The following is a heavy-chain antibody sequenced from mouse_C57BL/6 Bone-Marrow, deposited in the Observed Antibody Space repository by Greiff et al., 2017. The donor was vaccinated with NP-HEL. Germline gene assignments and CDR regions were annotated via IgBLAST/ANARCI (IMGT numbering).Heavy chain of an antibody. V-gene: IGHV1-80*01. Sequence: VQLQQSGAELVKPGASVKISCKASGYAFSSYWMNWVKQRPGKGLEWIGQIYHGDGDTNYNGKFKGKATLTADKSSSTAYMQLSSLTSEDSAVYFCARTADYGSFSIDYWGQGTSVTVSS. D-gene: IGHD1-1*01. CDR2: IYHGDGDT. CDR3: ARTADYGSFSIDY. CDR1: GYAFSSYW. J-gene: IGHJ4*01.